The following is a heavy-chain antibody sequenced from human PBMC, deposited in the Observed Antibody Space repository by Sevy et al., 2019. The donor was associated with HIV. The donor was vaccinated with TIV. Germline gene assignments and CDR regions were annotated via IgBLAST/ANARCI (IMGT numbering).Heavy chain of an antibody. J-gene: IGHJ4*02. V-gene: IGHV3-23*01. D-gene: IGHD2-8*01. CDR3: AREGCTQPHAY. CDR1: GFTFSKYS. CDR2: LSFGCGEM. Sequence: GGSLRLSCAASGFTFSKYSMSWVRQPPGKGLEWVSTLSFGCGEMNDADSVKGRFTISRDSSKSSVYLHMNNLRPEDTAVYYCAREGCTQPHAYWGQGTLVTASS.